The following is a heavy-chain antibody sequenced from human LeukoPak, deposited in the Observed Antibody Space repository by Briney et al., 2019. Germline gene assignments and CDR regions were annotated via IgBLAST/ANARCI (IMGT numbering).Heavy chain of an antibody. V-gene: IGHV1-69*13. Sequence: GASVKVSCKASGGTFSSYAISWVRQAPGQGLEWMGGIIPIFGTANYAKKFQGRVTITADESTSTAYMELSSLRSEDTAVYYCARLGPHYGGNPDNWFDPWGQGTLVTVSS. J-gene: IGHJ5*02. D-gene: IGHD4-23*01. CDR1: GGTFSSYA. CDR3: ARLGPHYGGNPDNWFDP. CDR2: IIPIFGTA.